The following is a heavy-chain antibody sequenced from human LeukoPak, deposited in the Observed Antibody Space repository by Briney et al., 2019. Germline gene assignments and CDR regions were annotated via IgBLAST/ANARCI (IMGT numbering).Heavy chain of an antibody. CDR3: AGGLTMIVVVPGY. J-gene: IGHJ4*02. V-gene: IGHV3-7*01. CDR1: GFSFTSHW. CDR2: IKEDGSEK. Sequence: PGGSLRLSCAGSGFSFTSHWMSWVRQAPAKGLEWVANIKEDGSEKYYVDSVKGRFTISRDNAKNSLSLQMNSLRAEDTAVYYCAGGLTMIVVVPGYWGQGTLVTVSS. D-gene: IGHD3-22*01.